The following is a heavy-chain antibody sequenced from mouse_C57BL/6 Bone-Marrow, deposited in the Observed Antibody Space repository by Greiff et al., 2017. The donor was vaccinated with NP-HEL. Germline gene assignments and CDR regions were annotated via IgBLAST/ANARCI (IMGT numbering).Heavy chain of an antibody. Sequence: EVQLQQSGAELVRPGASVKLSCTASGFNIKDDYMHWVKQRPEQGLEWIGWIDPENGDTEYASKFQGKATITADTSSNTAYLQLSSLTSEDTAVYYCTGGYGYFDYWGQGTTLTVSS. CDR2: IDPENGDT. D-gene: IGHD2-2*01. CDR1: GFNIKDDY. CDR3: TGGYGYFDY. V-gene: IGHV14-4*01. J-gene: IGHJ2*01.